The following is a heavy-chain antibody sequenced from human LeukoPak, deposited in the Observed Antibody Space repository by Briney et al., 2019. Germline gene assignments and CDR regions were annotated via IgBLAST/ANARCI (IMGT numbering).Heavy chain of an antibody. V-gene: IGHV1-69*13. J-gene: IGHJ6*04. D-gene: IGHD2-2*01. Sequence: SVKVSCKASGGTFSSYAISWVRQAPGQGLELMGGIIPIFGTANYAQKFQGRVTITADESTSTAYMELSSLRSEDTAVYYCARTRTEYCNSTSCYRHYYYGMDVWGKGTTVTVSS. CDR1: GGTFSSYA. CDR3: ARTRTEYCNSTSCYRHYYYGMDV. CDR2: IIPIFGTA.